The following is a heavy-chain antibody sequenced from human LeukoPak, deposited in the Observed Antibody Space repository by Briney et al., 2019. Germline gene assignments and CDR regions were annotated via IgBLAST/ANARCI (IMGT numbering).Heavy chain of an antibody. Sequence: SETLSLTCTVSGGSISSGDYYWSWIRQPPGKGLEWIGYIYYSGSTYYNPSLRSRVTISVDTSKNQFSLKLSPVTAADTAVYYCAREPYCGGDCYSEGLFDYWGQGTLVTVSS. J-gene: IGHJ4*02. CDR2: IYYSGST. D-gene: IGHD2-21*02. CDR1: GGSISSGDYY. V-gene: IGHV4-30-4*01. CDR3: AREPYCGGDCYSEGLFDY.